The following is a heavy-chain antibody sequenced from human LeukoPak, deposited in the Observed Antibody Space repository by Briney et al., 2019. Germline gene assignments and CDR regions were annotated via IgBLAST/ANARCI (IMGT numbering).Heavy chain of an antibody. CDR2: IYTSGST. V-gene: IGHV4-4*07. CDR3: ARDSPIGVVITYYYYYMDV. CDR1: GGSISSYY. J-gene: IGHJ6*03. D-gene: IGHD3-3*01. Sequence: ESSETLSLTCTVSGGSISSYYWSWIRQPAGKGLEWIGRIYTSGSTNYNPSLKSRVTMSVDTSKNQFSLKLSSVTAADTAVYYCARDSPIGVVITYYYYYMDVWGKGTTVTVSS.